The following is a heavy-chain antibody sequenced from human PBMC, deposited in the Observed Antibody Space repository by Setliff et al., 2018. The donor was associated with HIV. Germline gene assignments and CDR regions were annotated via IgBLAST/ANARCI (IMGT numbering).Heavy chain of an antibody. Sequence: GGSLRLSCAASGFTFSSYWMHWVRQAPGKGLVWVSRINSDGSSTSYADSVKGRFTISRDNAKNTWYLQMNSLRAEDTAVYYCARAAHYYDSSGYSLYFDFWGQGTLVTVSS. CDR3: ARAAHYYDSSGYSLYFDF. CDR1: GFTFSSYW. J-gene: IGHJ4*02. CDR2: INSDGSST. V-gene: IGHV3-74*01. D-gene: IGHD3-22*01.